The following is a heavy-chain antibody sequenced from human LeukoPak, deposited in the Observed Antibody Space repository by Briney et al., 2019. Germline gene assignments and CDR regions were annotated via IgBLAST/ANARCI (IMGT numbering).Heavy chain of an antibody. D-gene: IGHD2-2*01. Sequence: SETLSLTCTVFGGSISTSSYYWGWIRQPPGKGLEWIGNIYYSGSTYYNPSLKSRVTLSVDTSKNQFSLKPSSVTAADTAVYYCARQYYSSNYYYYMDVWGRGTTVTVSS. CDR2: IYYSGST. J-gene: IGHJ6*03. CDR1: GGSISTSSYY. CDR3: ARQYYSSNYYYYMDV. V-gene: IGHV4-39*01.